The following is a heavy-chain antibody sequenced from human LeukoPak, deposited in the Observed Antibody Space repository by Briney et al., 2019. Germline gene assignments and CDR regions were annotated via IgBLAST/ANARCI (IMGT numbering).Heavy chain of an antibody. D-gene: IGHD1-26*01. CDR1: GYTFTSYG. J-gene: IGHJ3*02. CDR3: ARDLISRWELPNDAFDI. CDR2: ISAYNGNT. V-gene: IGHV1-18*01. Sequence: ASVKVSCKASGYTFTSYGISWVRQAPGQGLEWMGWISAYNGNTNNAQKLQGRVTITTDTSTSTAYMELRSLRSDDTAVYYCARDLISRWELPNDAFDIWGQGTMVTVSS.